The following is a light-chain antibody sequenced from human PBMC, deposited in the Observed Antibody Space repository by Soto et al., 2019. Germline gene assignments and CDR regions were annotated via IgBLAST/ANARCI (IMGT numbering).Light chain of an antibody. V-gene: IGKV1-8*01. CDR1: QGISSY. Sequence: AIRMTQSPSSFSASTGDRVTITCRASQGISSYLPWYQQKPGKAPKLLIYAASTLQSGVPSRFSCSRSGTDFTLTISCLQSEDFATYYCQQYYSYPLTFGGGTKVEIK. J-gene: IGKJ4*01. CDR3: QQYYSYPLT. CDR2: AAS.